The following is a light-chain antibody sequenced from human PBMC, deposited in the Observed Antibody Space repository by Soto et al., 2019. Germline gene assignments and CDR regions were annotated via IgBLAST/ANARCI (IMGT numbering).Light chain of an antibody. Sequence: DIVLTQSPGTLSVSPGDRATLSCRASQSVPSTYLAWFQHKPGQPPRLLFYGASSRATDIPDRFSGSGYGSEYTLTISRLEPEDSAVYYCQQFSNSPFTFGPGTKVEIQ. CDR1: QSVPSTY. J-gene: IGKJ3*01. CDR3: QQFSNSPFT. V-gene: IGKV3-20*01. CDR2: GAS.